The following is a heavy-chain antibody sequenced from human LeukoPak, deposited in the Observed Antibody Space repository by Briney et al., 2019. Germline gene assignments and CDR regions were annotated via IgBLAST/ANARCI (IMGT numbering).Heavy chain of an antibody. CDR2: IKQDGSEK. J-gene: IGHJ4*02. CDR1: GFTFGSYW. D-gene: IGHD2-2*01. V-gene: IGHV3-7*04. CDR3: ARDTRWGGEDFGF. Sequence: GGSLGLSCEAPGFTFGSYWMTWVRQAPGKGLKWVANIKQDGSEKYYVDSVKGRFTISRDNAKNSVYLQMNSLRAEDTAVYYCARDTRWGGEDFGFWGQGTLVTVSS.